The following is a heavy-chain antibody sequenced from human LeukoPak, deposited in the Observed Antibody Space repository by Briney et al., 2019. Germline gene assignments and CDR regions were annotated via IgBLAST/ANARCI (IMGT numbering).Heavy chain of an antibody. V-gene: IGHV3-23*01. Sequence: GGSLRLSCAASGFTFSSYAMSWVRQAPGKGLEWVSAISGSGGSTYYADSVKGRFTISRDNSRNTLYLQMNSLRVEDTAVYYCARDLRKGRYFDYWGQGALVTVSS. CDR1: GFTFSSYA. CDR2: ISGSGGST. J-gene: IGHJ4*02. CDR3: ARDLRKGRYFDY. D-gene: IGHD3-9*01.